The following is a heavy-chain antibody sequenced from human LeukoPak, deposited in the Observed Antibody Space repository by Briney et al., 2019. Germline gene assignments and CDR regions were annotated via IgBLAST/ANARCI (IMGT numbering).Heavy chain of an antibody. V-gene: IGHV4-34*01. CDR1: GGSFSGYY. D-gene: IGHD3-22*01. Sequence: SETLSLTCAVYGGSFSGYYWSWIRQPPGKGLEWIGEINHSGSTNYNPSLKSRVTISVDTSKNQFSLKLSSVTAADTAVYYCARGRSQSSPYNYYDSSGYNELDYWGQGTLVTVSS. CDR3: ARGRSQSSPYNYYDSSGYNELDY. CDR2: INHSGST. J-gene: IGHJ4*02.